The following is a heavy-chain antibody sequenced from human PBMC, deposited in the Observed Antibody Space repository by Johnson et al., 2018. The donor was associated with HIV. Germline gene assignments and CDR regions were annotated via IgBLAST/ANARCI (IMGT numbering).Heavy chain of an antibody. CDR3: ANGDSYYYDSRCDYYNAFDS. Sequence: QVQLVESGGGVVQPGGSLRLSCAASGFTFSSYGMHWVRQAPGTGLEWVAFIRFDGSNKYYVDSVKGRFTISRDKSKNTLYLQMNSLRAEDTAVYYCANGDSYYYDSRCDYYNAFDSWGQGTMVTVSS. V-gene: IGHV3-30*02. CDR1: GFTFSSYG. D-gene: IGHD3-22*01. CDR2: IRFDGSNK. J-gene: IGHJ3*02.